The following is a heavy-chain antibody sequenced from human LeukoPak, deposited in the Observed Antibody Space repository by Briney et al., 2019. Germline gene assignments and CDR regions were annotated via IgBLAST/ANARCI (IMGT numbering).Heavy chain of an antibody. D-gene: IGHD6-19*01. Sequence: SETLSLTCTVSGGSISSYYWSWIRQPPGKGLEWIGYIYYSGSTNYNPSLKSRVTMSVDMSKNQFSLKLSSVTAADTAVYYCARVIGSGWYYFDYWGQGTLVTASS. V-gene: IGHV4-59*01. CDR2: IYYSGST. CDR1: GGSISSYY. J-gene: IGHJ4*02. CDR3: ARVIGSGWYYFDY.